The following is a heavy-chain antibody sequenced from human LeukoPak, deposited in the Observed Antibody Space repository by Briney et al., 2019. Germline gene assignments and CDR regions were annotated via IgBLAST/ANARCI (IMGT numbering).Heavy chain of an antibody. J-gene: IGHJ4*02. CDR3: AKGWSGPDY. V-gene: IGHV3-23*01. CDR1: GFTFANYA. Sequence: GGSLRLSCAASGFTFANYAVNWVRQAPGKGLEWVSTIVPDGGSTYYADSVKGRSTISRDNSKNMLYLQMDSLRAEDTAVYYCAKGWSGPDYWGQGTLVTVSS. CDR2: IVPDGGST.